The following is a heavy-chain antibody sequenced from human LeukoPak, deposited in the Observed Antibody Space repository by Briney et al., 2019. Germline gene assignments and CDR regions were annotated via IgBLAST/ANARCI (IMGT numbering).Heavy chain of an antibody. CDR2: IETSGST. Sequence: SETLSLTCTVSGASISSGGYFWSWIRQPAGKGVEWIRRIETSGSTNYNPSLKSRVTISVDTSKNQFSLKLRSVTAADTAVYYCARALCINGICEWFDPWGQGTLVSVSS. J-gene: IGHJ5*02. CDR1: GASISSGGYF. V-gene: IGHV4-61*02. D-gene: IGHD2-8*01. CDR3: ARALCINGICEWFDP.